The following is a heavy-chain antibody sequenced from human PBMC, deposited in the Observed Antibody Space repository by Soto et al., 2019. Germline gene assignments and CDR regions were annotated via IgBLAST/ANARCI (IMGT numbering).Heavy chain of an antibody. CDR2: IYYSGST. D-gene: IGHD2-15*01. CDR3: ARTPSPIYCSGGSCYGPFDY. CDR1: GGSISSYY. J-gene: IGHJ4*02. V-gene: IGHV4-59*08. Sequence: QVQLQESGPGLVKPSETLSLTCTVSGGSISSYYWSWIRQPPGKGLESNGYIYYSGSTNYNPSLKSRVTISVDTSKNQFSLKLSYVTAADTAVYYCARTPSPIYCSGGSCYGPFDYWGQGTLVTVSS.